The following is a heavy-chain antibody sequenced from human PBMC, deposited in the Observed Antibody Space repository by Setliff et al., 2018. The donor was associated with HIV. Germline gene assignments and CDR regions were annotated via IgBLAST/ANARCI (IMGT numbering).Heavy chain of an antibody. CDR3: ARGRAYSSGWGLLRNYYMYV. D-gene: IGHD6-19*01. CDR2: INHSGST. Sequence: SETLSLTCAVYGESFSGYYWTWIRQSPGKGLEWIGEINHSGSTNYNPPLKSRVTISVDTSKNQFSLKLHSMTAADTAVYFCARGRAYSSGWGLLRNYYMYVWGKGTTVTVS. J-gene: IGHJ6*03. CDR1: GESFSGYY. V-gene: IGHV4-34*01.